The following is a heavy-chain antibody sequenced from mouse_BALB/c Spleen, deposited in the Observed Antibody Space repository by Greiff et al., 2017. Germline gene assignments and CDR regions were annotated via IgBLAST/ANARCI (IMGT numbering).Heavy chain of an antibody. CDR2: IYPGNSGT. V-gene: IGHV1-5*01. J-gene: IGHJ2*01. Sequence: EVQLQQSGPVLARPGASVKMSCKASGYCFTSYWMHWVKQRPGQGLEWIGAIYPGNSGTSYNQKFKGKAKLTAVTSASTAYMVLSSLTNEDSAVYYYTGRGAETRGYFDDWGQGTTLTVSS. CDR3: TGRGAETRGYFDD. CDR1: GYCFTSYW.